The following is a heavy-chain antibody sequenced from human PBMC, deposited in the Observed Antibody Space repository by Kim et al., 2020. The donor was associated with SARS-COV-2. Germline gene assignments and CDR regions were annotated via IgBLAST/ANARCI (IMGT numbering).Heavy chain of an antibody. Sequence: ASVKVSCKVSGYTLTELSMHWVRQAPGKGLEWMGGFDPEDGETIYAQKFQGRVTMTEDTSTDTAYMELSSLRSEDTAVYYCATRGLEVATIVFDYWGQGTLVTVSS. D-gene: IGHD5-12*01. CDR1: GYTLTELS. CDR2: FDPEDGET. J-gene: IGHJ4*02. V-gene: IGHV1-24*01. CDR3: ATRGLEVATIVFDY.